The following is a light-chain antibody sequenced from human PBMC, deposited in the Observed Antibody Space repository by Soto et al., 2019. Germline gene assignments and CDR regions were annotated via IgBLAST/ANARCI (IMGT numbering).Light chain of an antibody. CDR1: QSVSND. Sequence: EIVMTQSPATLSVSPGESATLSCRASQSVSNDLAWYQHKPGQAPRLLIYGASTRATGMPARFSGSGSGTEFTLNISSLQSEDFAVYYCQQYNNWPPWTFGQGTKVEIK. J-gene: IGKJ1*01. V-gene: IGKV3-15*01. CDR3: QQYNNWPPWT. CDR2: GAS.